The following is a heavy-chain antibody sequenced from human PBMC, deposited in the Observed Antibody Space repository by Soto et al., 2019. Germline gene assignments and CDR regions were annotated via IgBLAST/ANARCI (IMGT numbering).Heavy chain of an antibody. CDR1: GFTFSSYA. Sequence: EVQLVESGGGLVQPGGSRRLSCAASGFTFSSYAMHWVRQAPGKGLEYVSVISGNGDSTYYANSVKGRFTISRDNSKNTLYLQMGSLRAEDMAVYYCARRGYGLYFDYWGQGTLVTVSS. CDR2: ISGNGDST. CDR3: ARRGYGLYFDY. D-gene: IGHD3-10*01. V-gene: IGHV3-64*01. J-gene: IGHJ4*02.